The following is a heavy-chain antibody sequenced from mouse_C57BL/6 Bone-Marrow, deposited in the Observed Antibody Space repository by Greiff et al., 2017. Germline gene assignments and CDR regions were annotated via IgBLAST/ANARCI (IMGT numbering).Heavy chain of an antibody. Sequence: QVQLQQSGPGLVAPSQSLSITCTVSGFSLTSYAISWVRQPPGKGLEWLGVIWTGGGTNYNSALKSRMSISKDNSKSQVFLKMNSLQTDDTARYYCDRKGNYSNCALDYWGQGNSATVSS. V-gene: IGHV2-9-1*01. D-gene: IGHD2-5*01. CDR2: IWTGGGT. CDR3: DRKGNYSNCALDY. CDR1: GFSLTSYA. J-gene: IGHJ4*01.